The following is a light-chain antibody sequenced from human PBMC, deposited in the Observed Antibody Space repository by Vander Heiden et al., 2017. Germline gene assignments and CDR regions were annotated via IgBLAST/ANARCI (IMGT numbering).Light chain of an antibody. Sequence: DIQMTQPPSTLSASVGDRVTITCRASQSISSWLAWYHQKPGKAPKLLIYKASSLESGVPSRFSGSGSGTEFTLTISSLQPDDFATYYCQQYNSYSGYTFGQGTKLEIK. CDR3: QQYNSYSGYT. J-gene: IGKJ2*01. V-gene: IGKV1-5*03. CDR1: QSISSW. CDR2: KAS.